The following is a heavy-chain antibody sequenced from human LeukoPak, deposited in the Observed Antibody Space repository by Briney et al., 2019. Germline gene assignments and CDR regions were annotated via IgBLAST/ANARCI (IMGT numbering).Heavy chain of an antibody. CDR1: GYTFTSYA. Sequence: ASVKVSCKASGYTFTSYAMNWVRQALGQGLEWMGWINTNTGNPTYAQGFTGRFVFSLDTSVSTAYLQISSLKAEDTAVYYCARGGYSSSWSPFDYWGQGTLVTVSS. V-gene: IGHV7-4-1*02. D-gene: IGHD6-13*01. J-gene: IGHJ4*02. CDR2: INTNTGNP. CDR3: ARGGYSSSWSPFDY.